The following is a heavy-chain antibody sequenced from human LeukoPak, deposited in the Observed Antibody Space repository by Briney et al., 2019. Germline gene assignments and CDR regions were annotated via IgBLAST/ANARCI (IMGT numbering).Heavy chain of an antibody. V-gene: IGHV4-39*07. CDR1: GGSISSSSSY. D-gene: IGHD3-10*01. J-gene: IGHJ5*02. CDR3: ARDGSGSYYENWFDP. Sequence: SETLSLTCTVSGGSISSSSSYWGWIRQPPGKGLEWIGEINHSGSTNYNPSLKSRVTISVDTSKNQFSLKLSSVTAADTAVYYCARDGSGSYYENWFDPWGQGTLVTVSS. CDR2: INHSGST.